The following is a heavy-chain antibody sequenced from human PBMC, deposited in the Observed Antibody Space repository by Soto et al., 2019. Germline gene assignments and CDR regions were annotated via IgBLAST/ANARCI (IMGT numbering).Heavy chain of an antibody. Sequence: QITLKESGPPLVKPTQTLTLTCTFSGFSLSTGGVGVGWIRQPPGKALEWLALIYWDDDKRYSPSLKSRLTITKDTSKNQVVLTMTNMDPVDTATYYCAHLASKQWLGDYWGQGTLVTVSS. CDR2: IYWDDDK. D-gene: IGHD6-19*01. V-gene: IGHV2-5*02. J-gene: IGHJ4*02. CDR3: AHLASKQWLGDY. CDR1: GFSLSTGGVG.